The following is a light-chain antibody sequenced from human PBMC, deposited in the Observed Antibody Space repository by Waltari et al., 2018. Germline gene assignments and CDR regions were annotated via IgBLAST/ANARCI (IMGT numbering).Light chain of an antibody. J-gene: IGLJ2*01. CDR2: ENN. CDR3: ATWDSRLSVVV. V-gene: IGLV1-51*02. Sequence: QAVLTQPPSVSAAPGQRVTISCSGSTSNIGNNYVSWYQQHPGAAPKVLISENNKRPSGIPDRFSGSTSGSSATLGISGLQTGDEADYYCATWDSRLSVVVFGGGTKLTVL. CDR1: TSNIGNNY.